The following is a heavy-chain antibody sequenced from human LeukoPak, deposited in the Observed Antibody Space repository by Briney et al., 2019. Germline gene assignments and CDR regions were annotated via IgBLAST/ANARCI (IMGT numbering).Heavy chain of an antibody. CDR2: ISNDGRNE. CDR1: GFTFSDYY. CDR3: ARGGLYSSSSWYFDY. J-gene: IGHJ4*02. D-gene: IGHD6-6*01. Sequence: GGSLRLSCAASGFTFSDYYMSWIRQAPGKGLEWVAVISNDGRNEYYADSVKGRFTISRDNFKNTIYLHMNSLRAEDTAVYYCARGGLYSSSSWYFDYWGQGTLVTVSS. V-gene: IGHV3-30*03.